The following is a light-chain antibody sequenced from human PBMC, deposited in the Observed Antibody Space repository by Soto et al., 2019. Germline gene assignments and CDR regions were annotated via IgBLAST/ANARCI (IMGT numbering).Light chain of an antibody. Sequence: DIVMNQSPDSLAVSLGERATINCKSSQSVLFSSNNKNYLAWYQQKPGQPPKLLIYWASTRESVVPDRFSGSGSGTDFTLTISSLQAEDVAVYDCQQYYSSPPGLTFGGGTKVEIK. V-gene: IGKV4-1*01. CDR1: QSVLFSSNNKNY. J-gene: IGKJ4*01. CDR3: QQYYSSPPGLT. CDR2: WAS.